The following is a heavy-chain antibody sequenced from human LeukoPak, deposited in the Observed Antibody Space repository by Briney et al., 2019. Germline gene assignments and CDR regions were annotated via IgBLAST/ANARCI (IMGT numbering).Heavy chain of an antibody. V-gene: IGHV3-7*01. Sequence: GGSLRLSCAVSGYTFNNYWMNWVRQAPGKGLEWVANIKQDGSEKYYVDSVKGRFTISRDNAKNSLYLQMNSLRAEDTAVYYCARDLDYWGQGTLVTVSS. CDR3: ARDLDY. J-gene: IGHJ4*02. CDR2: IKQDGSEK. CDR1: GYTFNNYW.